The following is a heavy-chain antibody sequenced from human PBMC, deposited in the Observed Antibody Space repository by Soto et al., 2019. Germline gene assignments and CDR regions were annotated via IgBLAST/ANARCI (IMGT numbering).Heavy chain of an antibody. CDR3: TPDGPIAVAGPYYYYYGMDV. CDR2: IKSKTDGGTT. CDR1: GFTFSNAW. Sequence: GGSLRLSCAASGFTFSNAWMNWVRQAPGKGLEWVGRIKSKTDGGTTDYAAPVKGRFTISRDDSKNTLYLQMNSLKTEDTAVYYCTPDGPIAVAGPYYYYYGMDVWGQGATVTVSS. D-gene: IGHD6-19*01. J-gene: IGHJ6*02. V-gene: IGHV3-15*07.